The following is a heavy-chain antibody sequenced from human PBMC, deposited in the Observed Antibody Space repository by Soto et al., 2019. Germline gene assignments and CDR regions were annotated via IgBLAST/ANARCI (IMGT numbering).Heavy chain of an antibody. CDR1: GGSVSSGGYY. J-gene: IGHJ3*02. V-gene: IGHV4-31*03. CDR2: IYYSGST. CDR3: ASTPLWFGDDSNAFDI. D-gene: IGHD3-10*01. Sequence: PSETLSLTCTVSGGSVSSGGYYWSWIRQHPGKGLEWIGYIYYSGSTYYNPSLKSRVTISVDTSKNQFSLQLSSVTAADTAVYSCASTPLWFGDDSNAFDIWGQGTMVTGSS.